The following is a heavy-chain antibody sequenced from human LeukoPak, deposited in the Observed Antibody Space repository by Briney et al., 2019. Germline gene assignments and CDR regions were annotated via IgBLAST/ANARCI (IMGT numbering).Heavy chain of an antibody. J-gene: IGHJ5*02. V-gene: IGHV1-46*01. CDR2: INPSGGST. CDR1: GYTFTSYY. Sequence: ASVKVSCKASGYTFTSYYMHWVRQAPGQGLEWMGIINPSGGSTSYAQKFQGRVTITRDTSASTAYMELSSLRSEDTAVYYCATTRNGYFDWLSYAWGQGTLVTVSS. D-gene: IGHD3-9*01. CDR3: ATTRNGYFDWLSYA.